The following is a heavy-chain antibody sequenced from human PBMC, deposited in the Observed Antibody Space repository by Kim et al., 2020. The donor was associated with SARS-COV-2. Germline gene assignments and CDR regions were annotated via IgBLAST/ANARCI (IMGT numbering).Heavy chain of an antibody. Sequence: YTPSLKSRVTISVDTSKNQFSLKLSSVTAADTAVYYCARDGSSSPNWFDPWGQGTLVTVSS. J-gene: IGHJ5*02. D-gene: IGHD6-6*01. V-gene: IGHV4-39*07. CDR3: ARDGSSSPNWFDP.